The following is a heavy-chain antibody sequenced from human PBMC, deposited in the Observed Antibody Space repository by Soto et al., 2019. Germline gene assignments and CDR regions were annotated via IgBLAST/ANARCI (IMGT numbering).Heavy chain of an antibody. D-gene: IGHD2-21*02. CDR2: IYYSGST. J-gene: IGHJ3*02. Sequence: QVQLQESGPGLVKPSQTLSLTCTVSGGYISSGGYYWSWIRQHPGKGLEWIGYIYYSGSTYYNPSLNSRVTISVDTSKNQFSLKLSSMTAAETAVYYSARVGYCGGDCKAFDIWGQGTMVTVSS. CDR3: ARVGYCGGDCKAFDI. CDR1: GGYISSGGYY. V-gene: IGHV4-31*03.